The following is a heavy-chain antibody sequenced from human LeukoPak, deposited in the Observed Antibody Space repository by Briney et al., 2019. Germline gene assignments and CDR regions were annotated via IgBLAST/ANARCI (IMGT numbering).Heavy chain of an antibody. V-gene: IGHV4-34*01. D-gene: IGHD3-3*01. CDR2: INHSGST. CDR1: GGSFSGYY. Sequence: SETLSLTCAVYGGSFSGYYWSRIRQPPGKGLEWIGEINHSGSTNYNPSLKSRVTISVDTSKNQFSLKLSSVTAADTAVYYCARGLIYDFWSGSPPRWFDPWGQGTLVTVSS. CDR3: ARGLIYDFWSGSPPRWFDP. J-gene: IGHJ5*02.